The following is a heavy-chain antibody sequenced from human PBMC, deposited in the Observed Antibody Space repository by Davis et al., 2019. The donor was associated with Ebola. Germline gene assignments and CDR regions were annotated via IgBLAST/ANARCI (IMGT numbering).Heavy chain of an antibody. J-gene: IGHJ4*02. D-gene: IGHD6-19*01. Sequence: PGGSLRLSCAASGFTFSGYGMHWVRQAPGKGLEWLAFIRFDGSNKNHADSVKGRFTISRDNSKDTLYLQMNSLRVDDTAIYYCAKDNSGWAFDYWGQGILVAVSS. CDR2: IRFDGSNK. CDR3: AKDNSGWAFDY. V-gene: IGHV3-30*02. CDR1: GFTFSGYG.